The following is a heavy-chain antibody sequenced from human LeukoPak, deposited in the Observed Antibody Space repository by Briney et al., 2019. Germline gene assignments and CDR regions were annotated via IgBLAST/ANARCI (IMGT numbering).Heavy chain of an antibody. Sequence: PGRSLRLSCAASGFTFSSYAMHWVRQAPGKGLEWVAVISYDGSNKYYADSVKGRFTISRDNSKNTLYLQMNSLRAEDTAVYYCARARAAFDIWGQGTMVTVSS. CDR2: ISYDGSNK. CDR1: GFTFSSYA. CDR3: ARARAAFDI. V-gene: IGHV3-30-3*01. J-gene: IGHJ3*02.